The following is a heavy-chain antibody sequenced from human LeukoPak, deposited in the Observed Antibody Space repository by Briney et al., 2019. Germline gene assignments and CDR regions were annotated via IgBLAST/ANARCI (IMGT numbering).Heavy chain of an antibody. CDR2: INHSGST. J-gene: IGHJ5*02. V-gene: IGHV4-34*01. D-gene: IGHD6-19*01. CDR3: ARARQWLVRFVWFDP. Sequence: PSETLSLTCAVYGGSFSGYYWSWIRQPPGKGLEWIGEINHSGSTNYNPSLKSRVTISVDTSKNQFSLKLSSVTAADTAVYYCARARQWLVRFVWFDPWGQGTLVTVSS. CDR1: GGSFSGYY.